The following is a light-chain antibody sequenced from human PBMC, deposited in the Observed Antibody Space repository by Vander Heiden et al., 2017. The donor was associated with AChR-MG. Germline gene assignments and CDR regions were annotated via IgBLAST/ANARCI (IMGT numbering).Light chain of an antibody. CDR3: QERDSTLVT. V-gene: IGKV1-39*01. Sequence: DIQMTQSPSSLSASVGDRVTITCRASQSISSYLNWYQQKPGKAPKLLIYAASSLQSGVPSRFSGSASGTDFTLTISMLHPEDFATYYCQERDSTLVTFGQGTRLEIK. CDR2: AAS. CDR1: QSISSY. J-gene: IGKJ2*01.